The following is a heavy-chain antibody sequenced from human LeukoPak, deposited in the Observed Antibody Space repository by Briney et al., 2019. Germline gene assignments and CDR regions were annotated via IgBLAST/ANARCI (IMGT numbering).Heavy chain of an antibody. CDR1: GFTFSSYA. CDR2: ISGSGGST. V-gene: IGHV3-23*01. Sequence: GGSLRLSCAASGFTFSSYAMSWVRQAPGKGLEWVSAISGSGGSTYYADSVKGRFTISRDNSKNTLYLQMYSLRAEDTAVYYCAKSLTYYYDSSGYFFDYWGQGTLVTVSS. D-gene: IGHD3-22*01. CDR3: AKSLTYYYDSSGYFFDY. J-gene: IGHJ4*02.